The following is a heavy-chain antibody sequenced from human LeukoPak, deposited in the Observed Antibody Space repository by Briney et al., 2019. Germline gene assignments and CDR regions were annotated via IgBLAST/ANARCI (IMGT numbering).Heavy chain of an antibody. CDR2: ISAYNGNT. CDR3: ARDNGFKGTSWYVFDY. CDR1: GYTFTSYG. J-gene: IGHJ4*02. D-gene: IGHD2-2*01. Sequence: GASVKVSCKASGYTFTSYGISWVRQAPGQGLEWMGWISAYNGNTNYAQKLQGRVTMTTDTSTSTAYMELRSLRSDGTAVYYCARDNGFKGTSWYVFDYWGQGTLVTVSS. V-gene: IGHV1-18*01.